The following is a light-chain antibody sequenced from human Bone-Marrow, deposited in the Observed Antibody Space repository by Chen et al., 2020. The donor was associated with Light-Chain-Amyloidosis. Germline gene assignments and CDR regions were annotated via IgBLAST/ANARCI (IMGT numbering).Light chain of an antibody. CDR3: QQYGTSPLT. CDR2: GSS. CDR1: QTISSNY. J-gene: IGKJ4*01. V-gene: IGKV3-20*01. Sequence: EIVLTQSPGTLSLSPGEGANLSCRASQTISSNYLTWYQQKFGQAPRLLIYGSSHRATGIPDRVTGRGSWTGFTPPHHRPEAEDFARYYCQQYGTSPLTFGGGTKVEIK.